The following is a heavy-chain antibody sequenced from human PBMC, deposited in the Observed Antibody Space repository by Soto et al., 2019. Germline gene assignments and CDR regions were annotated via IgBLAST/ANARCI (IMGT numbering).Heavy chain of an antibody. J-gene: IGHJ3*01. CDR1: GFSFSNYG. D-gene: IGHD3-22*01. Sequence: PXGSLRLSCEGAGFSFSNYGIHWVRQAPGRGLDWVAVISHDGNSHHLADSVRGRFTISRDNSKNTVFLHMTSLRREDSAVYHCVKAQERSAQYFAVVITAFDSSGQGTMVTVSS. V-gene: IGHV3-30*18. CDR2: ISHDGNSH. CDR3: VKAQERSAQYFAVVITAFDS.